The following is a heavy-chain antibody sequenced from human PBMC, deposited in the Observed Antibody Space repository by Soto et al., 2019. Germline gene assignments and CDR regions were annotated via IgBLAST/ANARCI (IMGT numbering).Heavy chain of an antibody. V-gene: IGHV1-69*01. CDR2: IIPIFGTA. Sequence: QVQLVQSGAEVKKPGSSVKVSCKASGGTFSSYAISWVRQAPGQGLEWMGGIIPIFGTANYAQKFQGRVRITADESTSTAYMELSSLRSEDTAVYYCASRGLGYCSGGSCFGWFDPWGQGTLVTVSS. CDR3: ASRGLGYCSGGSCFGWFDP. J-gene: IGHJ5*02. D-gene: IGHD2-15*01. CDR1: GGTFSSYA.